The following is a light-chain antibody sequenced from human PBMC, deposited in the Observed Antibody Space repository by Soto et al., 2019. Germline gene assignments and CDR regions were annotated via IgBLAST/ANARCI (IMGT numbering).Light chain of an antibody. CDR1: SSDVGGFNY. CDR2: EVS. CDR3: SSYTRSGTYV. Sequence: QSALTQPASVSGSPGQSITISCTGTSSDVGGFNYVSWYQQHPGKAPKLMIYEVSDRPSGVSNRFSGSKSGNTASLTISGLQAEDEAEYYCSSYTRSGTYVFGTGTKLTVL. V-gene: IGLV2-14*01. J-gene: IGLJ1*01.